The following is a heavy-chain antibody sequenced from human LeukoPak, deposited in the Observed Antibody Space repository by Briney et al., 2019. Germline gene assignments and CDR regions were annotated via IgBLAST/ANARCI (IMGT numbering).Heavy chain of an antibody. CDR1: GFTVSSNY. V-gene: IGHV3-53*01. D-gene: IGHD5-12*01. CDR2: IYSGGST. J-gene: IGHJ4*02. Sequence: GGSLRLSCAASGFTVSSNYMSWVRQAPGKGLEWVSVIYSGGSTYYADSVKGRFTISRDNSKNTLYLQMNSLRAEDTAVYYCARGPNSGYDYRGPLDYWGQGTLVTVSS. CDR3: ARGPNSGYDYRGPLDY.